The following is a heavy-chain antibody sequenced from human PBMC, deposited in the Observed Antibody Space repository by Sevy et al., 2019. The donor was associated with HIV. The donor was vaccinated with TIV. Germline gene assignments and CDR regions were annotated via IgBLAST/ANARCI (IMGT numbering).Heavy chain of an antibody. V-gene: IGHV3-15*01. CDR3: STDPIIVLLVTDGMDV. CDR1: GFTFSCAW. D-gene: IGHD2-8*02. CDR2: IKSKSDGGTT. Sequence: GGSLRLSCAASGFTFSCAWMSWVRQAPGKGLEWVGRIKSKSDGGTTDYAAPVKGRFTISRDDSKNTLYLQMKNLKTEDTAVYYCSTDPIIVLLVTDGMDVWGQGTTVTVSS. J-gene: IGHJ6*02.